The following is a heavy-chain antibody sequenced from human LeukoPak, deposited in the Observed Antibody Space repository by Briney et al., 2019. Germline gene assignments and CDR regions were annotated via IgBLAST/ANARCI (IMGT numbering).Heavy chain of an antibody. V-gene: IGHV1-69*13. CDR1: EGTFGGYS. Sequence: HRASVKVSCKASEGTFGGYSIDWVRQAPGQGLDWVGGVNPIFNILYYAQNFQGRVTITADESTNTAYLELDSLKHDDTAVYYCARQSIEYSSSPFDYWGQGTLVTVSS. CDR2: VNPIFNIL. CDR3: ARQSIEYSSSPFDY. J-gene: IGHJ4*02. D-gene: IGHD6-6*01.